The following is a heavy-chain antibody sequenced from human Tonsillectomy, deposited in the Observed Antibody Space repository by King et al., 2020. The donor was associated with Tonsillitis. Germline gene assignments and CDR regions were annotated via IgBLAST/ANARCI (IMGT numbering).Heavy chain of an antibody. J-gene: IGHJ3*02. CDR2: MYYTGST. Sequence: QLQESGPGLVKPSETLSLTCSVSGGSINSHYWSWIRQPPGKGLEWIAYMYYTGSTNYNPPLKSRATISVDSSKKHFLLKLTSATAADTAVFYCARVGGSGDSYLEAFDIWGRGTMVTVSS. CDR3: ARVGGSGDSYLEAFDI. CDR1: GGSINSHY. V-gene: IGHV4-59*11. D-gene: IGHD3-16*01.